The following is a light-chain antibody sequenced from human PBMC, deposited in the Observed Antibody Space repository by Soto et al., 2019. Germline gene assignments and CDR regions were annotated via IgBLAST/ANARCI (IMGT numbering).Light chain of an antibody. V-gene: IGLV8-61*01. CDR2: STN. J-gene: IGLJ3*02. Sequence: QAVVTQEPSFSVSPGRTVTLTCGLSSGSVSTSYYPSWYQLTPGQAPRTLIYSTNTRSSGVPNRFSGSILENKAALTITGAQGDDESDYSCVLYMGTGISVFGGGTKLTVL. CDR3: VLYMGTGISV. CDR1: SGSVSTSYY.